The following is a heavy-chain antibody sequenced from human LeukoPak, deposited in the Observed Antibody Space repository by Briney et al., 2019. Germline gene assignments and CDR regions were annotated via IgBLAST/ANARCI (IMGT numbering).Heavy chain of an antibody. V-gene: IGHV4-38-2*02. Sequence: SETLSLTCTVSGYSITSGYYWGWIRQPPGKGLEWIGSIYHTGSTYYNPSLKSRVTISVDTSKNQFSLNLSSVTAADTAVYYCARLLGPLDYVWGSSRSKWGQGTLVTVSS. CDR3: ARLLGPLDYVWGSSRSK. D-gene: IGHD3-16*02. CDR1: GYSITSGYY. J-gene: IGHJ4*02. CDR2: IYHTGST.